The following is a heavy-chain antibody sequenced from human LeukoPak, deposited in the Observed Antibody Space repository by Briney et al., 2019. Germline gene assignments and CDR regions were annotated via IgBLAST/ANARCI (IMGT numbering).Heavy chain of an antibody. CDR2: IKQDGSEK. CDR3: ARDQRYCSSSSCPWEPFDY. D-gene: IGHD2-2*01. CDR1: GFTFSNYW. V-gene: IGHV3-7*05. J-gene: IGHJ4*02. Sequence: GRSLRLSCAASGFTFSNYWMTWVRQAPGKGLEWVANIKQDGSEKYYVDSVKGRFTISRDNAKNSLYLQMNSLRAEDTAVYYCARDQRYCSSSSCPWEPFDYWGQGTLVTVSS.